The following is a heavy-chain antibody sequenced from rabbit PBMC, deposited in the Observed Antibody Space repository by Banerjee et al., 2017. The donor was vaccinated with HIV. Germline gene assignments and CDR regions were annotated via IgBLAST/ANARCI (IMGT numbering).Heavy chain of an antibody. J-gene: IGHJ4*01. Sequence: QSLEESGGGLVQPEGSLTLTCTASGFSFSNNYYMCWVRQAPGKGLEWIACIYAGSSGSTYYASWAKGRFTISEPSSTTVTLQMTSLTVADTATYFCARGGNLWGPGTLVTVS. CDR2: IYAGSSGST. CDR3: ARGGNL. V-gene: IGHV1S40*01. CDR1: GFSFSNNYY.